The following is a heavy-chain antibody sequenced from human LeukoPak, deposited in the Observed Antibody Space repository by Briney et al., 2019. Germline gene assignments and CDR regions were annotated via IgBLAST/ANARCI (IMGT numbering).Heavy chain of an antibody. J-gene: IGHJ4*02. D-gene: IGHD3-16*01. Sequence: QTGGSLRLSCAASGFMFSHSAMTWVRQTPGKGLEWVSGISESGGATYYAGSAKGRFTISRDNSKNTLYLQMNSLRSDDTAVYYCATVGVGWVALEYWGQGALVTVSS. CDR1: GFMFSHSA. CDR2: ISESGGAT. CDR3: ATVGVGWVALEY. V-gene: IGHV3-23*01.